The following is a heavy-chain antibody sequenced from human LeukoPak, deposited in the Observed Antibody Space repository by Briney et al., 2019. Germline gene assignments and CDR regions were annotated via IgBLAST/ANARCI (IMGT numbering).Heavy chain of an antibody. CDR2: IYHSGST. CDR1: GDSISSSNW. Sequence: PSGTLSLTCDVSGDSISSSNWWNWVRQPPGKGLEWIGGIYHSGSTNYNPSLKSRVTISVDTSKNQFSLKLSSVTAADTAVYYCARAKLWGGAFDIWGQGTMVTVSS. D-gene: IGHD2-21*01. J-gene: IGHJ3*02. CDR3: ARAKLWGGAFDI. V-gene: IGHV4-4*02.